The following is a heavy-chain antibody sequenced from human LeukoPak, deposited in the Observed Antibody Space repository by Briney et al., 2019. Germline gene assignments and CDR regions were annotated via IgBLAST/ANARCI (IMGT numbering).Heavy chain of an antibody. V-gene: IGHV3-48*02. J-gene: IGHJ4*02. CDR3: ARDVADY. CDR2: ISSSTTTI. Sequence: GGSLRLSCTASGFTFSNYCMNWVRQAPGKGLEWVSHISSSTTTIYYADSVKGRFTISRDNAKNSLYLQMNILRDEETAVYCCARDVADYWGQGTLVSVSS. CDR1: GFTFSNYC.